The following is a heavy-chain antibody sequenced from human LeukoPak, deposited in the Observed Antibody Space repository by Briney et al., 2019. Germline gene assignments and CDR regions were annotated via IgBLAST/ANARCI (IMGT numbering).Heavy chain of an antibody. D-gene: IGHD3-3*01. Sequence: SQTLSLTCTVSGGSISSGSYYWSWIRRPAGKGLEWIGRIYTSGSPHYNPSLKSRVTISVDTSKNQFSRKLSSATAADTAVYYCARLTVDGPHYDFWSGFSYYYYYYMDVWGKGTTVTVSS. CDR3: ARLTVDGPHYDFWSGFSYYYYYYMDV. J-gene: IGHJ6*03. CDR2: IYTSGSP. CDR1: GGSISSGSYY. V-gene: IGHV4-61*02.